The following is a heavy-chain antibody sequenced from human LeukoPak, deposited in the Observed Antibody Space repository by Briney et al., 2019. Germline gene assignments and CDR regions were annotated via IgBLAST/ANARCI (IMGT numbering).Heavy chain of an antibody. CDR3: ARLSRSVEY. CDR2: IYYSGST. V-gene: IGHV4-39*01. Sequence: PSETLSLTCTVSGGSISSSSYYWGWIRQPPGKGLEWIGSIYYSGSTYYNPSLKSRVTISVDTSKNQFSLKLSSVTAADTAVYYCARLSRSVEYWGQGTLVTVSS. D-gene: IGHD5-24*01. J-gene: IGHJ4*02. CDR1: GGSISSSSYY.